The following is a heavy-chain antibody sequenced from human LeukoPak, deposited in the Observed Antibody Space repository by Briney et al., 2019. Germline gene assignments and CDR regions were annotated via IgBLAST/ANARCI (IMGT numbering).Heavy chain of an antibody. D-gene: IGHD1-1*01. CDR2: IYTSEST. CDR3: ARRRTTGTTGYFDY. Sequence: ADTLSLTCTVSAVCISTYYWSWIRQPPGTVLAWFGYIYTSESTNYNPSLKSRVTISVDTSKNQFSLMLSSVTAADTAFYYCARRRTTGTTGYFDYWGRGTLVTVSS. J-gene: IGHJ4*02. CDR1: AVCISTYY. V-gene: IGHV4-4*09.